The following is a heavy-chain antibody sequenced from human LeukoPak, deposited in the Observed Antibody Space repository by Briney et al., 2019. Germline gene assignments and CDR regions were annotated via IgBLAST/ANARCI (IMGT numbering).Heavy chain of an antibody. Sequence: SETLSLTCTVSGGSISSEGYFWSWVRQHPGKGLEWIGYIYYSGSTYYNPSLKSRITISVDTSKNQSSLILSSVTAADTAVYYCARDLGVSGSSLFDPWGQGTLVTVSS. V-gene: IGHV4-31*03. J-gene: IGHJ5*02. CDR1: GGSISSEGYF. CDR2: IYYSGST. CDR3: ARDLGVSGSSLFDP. D-gene: IGHD3-10*01.